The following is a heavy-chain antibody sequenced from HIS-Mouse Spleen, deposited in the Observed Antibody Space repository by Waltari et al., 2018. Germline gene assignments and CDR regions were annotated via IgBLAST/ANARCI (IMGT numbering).Heavy chain of an antibody. J-gene: IGHJ2*01. CDR3: AREIPYSSSWYDWYFDL. D-gene: IGHD6-13*01. CDR2: IYSSGST. CDR1: RGSLSSPIYS. V-gene: IGHV4-39*07. Sequence: QLQLKASCPGLVQPSETPSLTSPFSRGSLSSPIYSRVGIGQPPGKGLEWIGSIYSSGSTYYNPSLNGRVTIAVDTSKNQFSLKLSSVTAADTAVYYCAREIPYSSSWYDWYFDLWGRGTLVTVSS.